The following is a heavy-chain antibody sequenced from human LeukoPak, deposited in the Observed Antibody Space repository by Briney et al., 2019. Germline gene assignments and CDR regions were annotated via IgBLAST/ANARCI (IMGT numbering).Heavy chain of an antibody. D-gene: IGHD2-15*01. V-gene: IGHV6-1*01. CDR3: ARESWDIEGYNWFDP. Sequence: SQTLSLTCAISGDSVSSNSAAWNWIRQSPSRGLEWLGRTYYRSKGYNDYAVSVKSRITINPHTSKNQFSLQLNSVTPEDTAVYYCARESWDIEGYNWFDPWGQGTLVTVSS. CDR2: TYYRSKGYN. J-gene: IGHJ5*02. CDR1: GDSVSSNSAA.